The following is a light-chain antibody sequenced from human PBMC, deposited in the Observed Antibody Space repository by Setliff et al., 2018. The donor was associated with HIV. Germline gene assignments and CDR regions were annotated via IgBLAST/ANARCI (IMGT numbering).Light chain of an antibody. CDR2: STS. CDR1: TGEVTNGYY. V-gene: IGLV7-43*01. Sequence: QAVVTQEPSLTVSPGGTVTLICASSTGEVTNGYYVNWFQQKAGQAPRALIFSTSKKHSWTPDRFSGSLLGDKAAMTLSGVQPQDEADYYCLLYYGGGWVFGGGTKVTVL. J-gene: IGLJ3*02. CDR3: LLYYGGGWV.